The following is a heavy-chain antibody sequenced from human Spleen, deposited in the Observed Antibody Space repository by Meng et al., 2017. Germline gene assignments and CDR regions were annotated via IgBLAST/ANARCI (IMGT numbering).Heavy chain of an antibody. D-gene: IGHD5-12*01. Sequence: QVQLVQSGAEVKKPGASVNVSCKASGYTFTGYYIHWVRQAPGQGLEWMGRINPNSGGTNYAQKFQGRVTMSRDTSISRAYMELNRLTSDDTAVYYCAGALANSYYLDYWGQGTLVTVSS. CDR1: GYTFTGYY. CDR3: AGALANSYYLDY. J-gene: IGHJ4*02. CDR2: INPNSGGT. V-gene: IGHV1-2*06.